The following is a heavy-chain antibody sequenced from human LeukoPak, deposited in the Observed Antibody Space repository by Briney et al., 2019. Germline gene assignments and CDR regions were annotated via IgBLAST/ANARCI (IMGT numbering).Heavy chain of an antibody. CDR1: GFTFSNYN. Sequence: GGSLRLSCAASGFTFSNYNMNWVRQAPGKGLERVSYISSSSSLIYHADSVNGRFTISRDNAKHSLYLQMSGLRAEDTAVYYCARETLSSSWTYDYWGQGTQVTVSS. J-gene: IGHJ4*02. CDR2: ISSSSSLI. D-gene: IGHD6-13*01. V-gene: IGHV3-48*01. CDR3: ARETLSSSWTYDY.